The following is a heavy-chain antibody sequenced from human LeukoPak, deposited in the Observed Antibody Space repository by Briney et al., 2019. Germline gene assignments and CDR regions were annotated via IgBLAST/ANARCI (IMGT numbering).Heavy chain of an antibody. Sequence: GGSLRLSCAASGFTFSNAWMSWVRQAPGKGLEWVGRIKSKTDGGTTDYAAPVKGRFTISRDDSKNTLYLQMNSLKTEDTAVYYCTTDQARAWYFDLWGRGTLVTVPS. CDR2: IKSKTDGGTT. J-gene: IGHJ2*01. V-gene: IGHV3-15*01. CDR3: TTDQARAWYFDL. CDR1: GFTFSNAW.